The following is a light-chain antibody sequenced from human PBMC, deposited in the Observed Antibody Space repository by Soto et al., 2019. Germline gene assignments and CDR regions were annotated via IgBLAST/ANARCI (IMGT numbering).Light chain of an antibody. CDR2: GAS. CDR3: HHFGTSPPLA. Sequence: EIVLTQSPGTLSLSPGVGATLSCRASQSISSTYLAWYQLKPGQAPRLLIYGASSRAAGVPDRFSGSGSGTDFTLSISRLEPEDFAVHYCHHFGTSPPLAFGGGTKVEIK. J-gene: IGKJ4*01. CDR1: QSISSTY. V-gene: IGKV3-20*01.